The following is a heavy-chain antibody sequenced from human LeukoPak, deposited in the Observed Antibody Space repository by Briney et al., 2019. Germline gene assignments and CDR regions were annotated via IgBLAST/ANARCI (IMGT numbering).Heavy chain of an antibody. J-gene: IGHJ4*02. V-gene: IGHV4-4*09. CDR2: IHTGGST. Sequence: SETLSLTCTVSGGSVSGVYWNWIRQPPRKGLDWLGYIHTGGSTSFNASLRGRLPFSIDTSKNQVSLRLSYVTAADTAVYYCASSRGGWGEGEFDYWGQGNPVTVST. D-gene: IGHD3-16*01. CDR1: GGSVSGVY. CDR3: ASSRGGWGEGEFDY.